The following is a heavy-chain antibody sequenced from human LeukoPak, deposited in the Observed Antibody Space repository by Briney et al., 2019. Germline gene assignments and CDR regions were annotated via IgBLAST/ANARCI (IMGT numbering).Heavy chain of an antibody. CDR1: GNTFTTYD. Sequence: ASVKVSCKASGNTFTTYDLNWVRQAPGQGLEWMGWISAYNGNTKYAQKFQGRVTMTTDTSTSTAYMELRSLRSDDTAVYYCARGSGVGDFLSWFDPWGQGTLVTV. CDR2: ISAYNGNT. V-gene: IGHV1-18*01. D-gene: IGHD4-17*01. J-gene: IGHJ5*02. CDR3: ARGSGVGDFLSWFDP.